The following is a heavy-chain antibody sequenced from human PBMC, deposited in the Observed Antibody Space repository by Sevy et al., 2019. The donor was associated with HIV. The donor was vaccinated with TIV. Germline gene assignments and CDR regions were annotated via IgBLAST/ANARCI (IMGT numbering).Heavy chain of an antibody. CDR2: ISSSGSTI. Sequence: GESLKISCAASGFTFSDYYMSWIRQAPGKGLEWGSYISSSGSTIYYADSVKGRFTISRDHAQNSLYLQMNGLRAEDTAVYYCARDPETVVVAATFDYWGQGTLVTVSS. V-gene: IGHV3-11*01. J-gene: IGHJ4*02. D-gene: IGHD2-15*01. CDR3: ARDPETVVVAATFDY. CDR1: GFTFSDYY.